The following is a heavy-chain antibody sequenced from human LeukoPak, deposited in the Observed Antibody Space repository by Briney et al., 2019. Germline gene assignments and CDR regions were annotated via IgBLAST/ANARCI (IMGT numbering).Heavy chain of an antibody. CDR1: GFTFSTYS. Sequence: GGSLRLSCAASGFTFSTYSMNWVRQAPGKGLEWVSSISSSSSYIYYADSVEGRFTISRDNAKNSLYLQMNSLRDEDTAVYYCARDLPRTYYYDSSGYCAFDYWGQGTLVTVSS. CDR2: ISSSSSYI. J-gene: IGHJ4*02. V-gene: IGHV3-21*01. D-gene: IGHD3-22*01. CDR3: ARDLPRTYYYDSSGYCAFDY.